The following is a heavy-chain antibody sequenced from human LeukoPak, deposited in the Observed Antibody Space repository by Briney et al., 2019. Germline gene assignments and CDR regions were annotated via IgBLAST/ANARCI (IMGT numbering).Heavy chain of an antibody. Sequence: ASVKVSCKASGYTFTGYYMHWVRQAPGQGLEWMGWINPNSGGTNYAQKFQGRVTMTRDTSISTAYMELSRLRSDDTAVYYCARDCSGGSCKNWFDPWGQGTLVTVSS. V-gene: IGHV1-2*02. CDR3: ARDCSGGSCKNWFDP. CDR1: GYTFTGYY. D-gene: IGHD2-15*01. J-gene: IGHJ5*02. CDR2: INPNSGGT.